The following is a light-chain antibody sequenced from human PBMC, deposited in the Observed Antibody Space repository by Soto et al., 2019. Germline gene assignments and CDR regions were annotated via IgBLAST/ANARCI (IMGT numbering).Light chain of an antibody. Sequence: EIVMSQSPDTLSVSPGERATLSCRASQSVSNNLAWYQQKPGQAPRLLIYTASTRATGIPARFSGSGSATEFTLTISSLQSEDFAVYYCQQYNNWPPLTFGGGTKVEIK. CDR2: TAS. J-gene: IGKJ4*01. CDR1: QSVSNN. V-gene: IGKV3-15*01. CDR3: QQYNNWPPLT.